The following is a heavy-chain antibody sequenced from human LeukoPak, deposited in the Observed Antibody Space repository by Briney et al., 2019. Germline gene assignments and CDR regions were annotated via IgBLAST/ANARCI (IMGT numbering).Heavy chain of an antibody. D-gene: IGHD3-22*01. CDR1: GGSISSSSYY. V-gene: IGHV4-39*07. Sequence: SETLSLTCTVSGGSISSSSYYWGWIRQPPGKGLEWIGSIYYSGSTYYNPFLKSRVTISVDTSKNQFSLKLSSVTAADTAVYYCARVPAAYYYDSSGSQFDYWGQGTLVTVSS. J-gene: IGHJ4*02. CDR3: ARVPAAYYYDSSGSQFDY. CDR2: IYYSGST.